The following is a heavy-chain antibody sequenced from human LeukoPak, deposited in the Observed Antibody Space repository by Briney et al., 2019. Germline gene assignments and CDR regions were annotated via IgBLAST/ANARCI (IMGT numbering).Heavy chain of an antibody. CDR1: GGSISSSSYY. J-gene: IGHJ5*02. D-gene: IGHD4-17*01. V-gene: IGHV4-39*07. CDR2: IYYSGST. CDR3: ARQYGDYPYVVQGNWFDP. Sequence: SETLSLTCTVSGGSISSSSYYWGWIRQPPGKGLEWIGSIYYSGSTYYNPSLKSRVTISVDTSKNQFSLKLSSVTAADTAVYYCARQYGDYPYVVQGNWFDPWGQGTLVTVSS.